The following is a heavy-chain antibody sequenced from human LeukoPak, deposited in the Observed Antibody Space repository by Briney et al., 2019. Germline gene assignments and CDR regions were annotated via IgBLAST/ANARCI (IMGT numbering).Heavy chain of an antibody. CDR3: ARGRAYYDYVWGGYRYYFDY. CDR2: MNPNSGNT. Sequence: ASVKVSCKASGYTFTSYDINWVRQATGQGLEWMGWMNPNSGNTGYAQKFQGRVTMTRNTSISTAYMELSSLRSEDTAVYYCARGRAYYDYVWGGYRYYFDYWGQGTLVTVSS. D-gene: IGHD3-16*02. V-gene: IGHV1-8*01. CDR1: GYTFTSYD. J-gene: IGHJ4*02.